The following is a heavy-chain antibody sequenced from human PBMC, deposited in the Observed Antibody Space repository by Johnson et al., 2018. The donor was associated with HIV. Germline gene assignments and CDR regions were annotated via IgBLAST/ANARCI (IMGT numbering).Heavy chain of an antibody. CDR3: ANALGI. CDR2: VRHDGSNT. J-gene: IGHJ3*02. V-gene: IGHV3-30*02. CDR1: DFTFSSYG. Sequence: QVQLVESGGGVVQPGGSLRLSCAASDFTFSSYGMHWVRQAPGKGLEWVAFVRHDGSNTYYEDSVKGRFTISRDNSKNTVYLQMNSLRTEDTAVYYCANALGIWGQGTMVTVSS.